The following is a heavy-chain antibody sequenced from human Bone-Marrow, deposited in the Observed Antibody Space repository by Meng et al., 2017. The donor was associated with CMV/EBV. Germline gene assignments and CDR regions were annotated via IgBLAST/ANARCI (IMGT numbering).Heavy chain of an antibody. Sequence: GESLKISCAASGFTFSSYEMNWVRQAPGKGLEWVANIKEDGSEKHYVDSVKGRFTISRDNAKNSLYLQMNSLRVEDTAVYYCARAARRIVGPWGQGTLVTVSS. CDR2: IKEDGSEK. V-gene: IGHV3-7*01. J-gene: IGHJ4*02. CDR1: GFTFSSYE. D-gene: IGHD1-26*01. CDR3: ARAARRIVGP.